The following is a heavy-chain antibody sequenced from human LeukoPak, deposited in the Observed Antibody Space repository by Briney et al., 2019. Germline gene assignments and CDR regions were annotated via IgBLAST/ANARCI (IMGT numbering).Heavy chain of an antibody. CDR1: GFTFSSYG. V-gene: IGHV3-30*03. D-gene: IGHD6-13*01. J-gene: IGHJ4*02. Sequence: GGSLRLSFAPSGFTFSSYGMHWIRQAPGKGREWVAVMSNGGSVRYHADTVKGRFTISRDNSKNTLYLQMNSLRSDVTAVYYCATSLAIAAPGTFDYWGLGTLVTVSS. CDR2: MSNGGSVR. CDR3: ATSLAIAAPGTFDY.